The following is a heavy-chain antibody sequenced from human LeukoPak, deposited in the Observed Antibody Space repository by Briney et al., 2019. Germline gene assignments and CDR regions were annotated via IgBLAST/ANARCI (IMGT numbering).Heavy chain of an antibody. Sequence: GRSLRLSCAASGFTFSSYGMHWFRQAPGKGLEWVAVIWYDGSNKYYADSVKGRFTISRDNSKNTLYLQMNSLRAEDTAVYYCAKDGQQLVPYYYYYMDVWGKGTTVTVSS. CDR3: AKDGQQLVPYYYYYMDV. V-gene: IGHV3-33*06. CDR2: IWYDGSNK. CDR1: GFTFSSYG. D-gene: IGHD6-13*01. J-gene: IGHJ6*03.